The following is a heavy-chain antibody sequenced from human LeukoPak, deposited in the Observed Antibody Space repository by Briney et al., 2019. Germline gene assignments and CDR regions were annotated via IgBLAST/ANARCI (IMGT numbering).Heavy chain of an antibody. Sequence: GESLRLSCAASGFIFSGSAMHWVRQASGKVREWVGRIRSKANSYATAYAASVKGRFTSSRDDSKNTAYLQMNSLKTEDTAVYYCTWRGCSATCEYFFDHWGQGTLVTVSS. CDR2: IRSKANSYAT. CDR3: TWRGCSATCEYFFDH. J-gene: IGHJ4*02. CDR1: GFIFSGSA. V-gene: IGHV3-73*01. D-gene: IGHD3-3*01.